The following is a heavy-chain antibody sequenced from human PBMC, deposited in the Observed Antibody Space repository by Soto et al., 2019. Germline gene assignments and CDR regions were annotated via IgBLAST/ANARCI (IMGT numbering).Heavy chain of an antibody. J-gene: IGHJ6*02. CDR1: GFTFSDDY. V-gene: IGHV3-11*01. CDR2: IMRSSGPI. CDR3: VIRRNTFWADGVDV. D-gene: IGHD7-27*01. Sequence: QVQLVESGGDLVKPGGSLRLSCAASGFTFSDDYMSWIRQAPGKGLEWVSYIMRSSGPIYYADSVKGRFTISRDNAKNSVFLQMNSLGAEDTAVYYCVIRRNTFWADGVDVWGQGTTVTVSS.